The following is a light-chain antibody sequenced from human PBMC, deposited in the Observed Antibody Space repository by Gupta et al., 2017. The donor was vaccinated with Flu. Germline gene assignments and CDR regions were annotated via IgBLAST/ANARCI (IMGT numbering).Light chain of an antibody. J-gene: IGKJ1*01. CDR2: AAS. CDR3: HHDGSSFWT. V-gene: IGKV3-20*01. Sequence: EIVLTQSPGTLSLFPGERATLSCRASQSLSSSYVAWYQQKAGQAPRLLIYAASSRAIGISDRFSGSGSGTDFTLTISRLEPEDFAVYYCHHDGSSFWTFGQGTKVDFK. CDR1: QSLSSSY.